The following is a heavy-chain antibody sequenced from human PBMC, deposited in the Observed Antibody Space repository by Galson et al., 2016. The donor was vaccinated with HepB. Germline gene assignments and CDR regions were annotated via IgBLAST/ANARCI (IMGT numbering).Heavy chain of an antibody. V-gene: IGHV3-7*01. CDR1: GFTFSDYW. CDR3: VRSTFS. Sequence: SLRLSCAAAGFTFSDYWMIWVRQAPGKGLECVAIIKEDGSYKDYADSVKGRFTISRDNAKNSVFLQMNSLRGEDTAVYYCVRSTFSWGQGTLVTVS. J-gene: IGHJ4*02. CDR2: IKEDGSYK.